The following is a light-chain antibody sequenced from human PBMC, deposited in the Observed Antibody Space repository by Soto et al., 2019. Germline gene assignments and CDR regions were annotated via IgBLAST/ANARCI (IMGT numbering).Light chain of an antibody. CDR1: QSVSSNY. J-gene: IGKJ1*01. CDR3: QQYGSSPT. CDR2: DVS. Sequence: DIVLTQSPGTLSLSPGERATLSCRSSQSVSSNYLAWYQQKPDQAPRLVIYDVSGRATGIPDRLSGSGSGTDFTLTISRLEPEDFAVYYCQQYGSSPTFGQGTKVEIK. V-gene: IGKV3-20*01.